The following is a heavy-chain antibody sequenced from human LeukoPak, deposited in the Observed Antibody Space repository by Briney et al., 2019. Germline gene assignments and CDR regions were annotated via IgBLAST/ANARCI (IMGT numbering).Heavy chain of an antibody. V-gene: IGHV1-2*02. CDR1: GYTFTGYY. CDR3: ARERKSNWNDAFDV. D-gene: IGHD1-1*01. Sequence: ASVKVSCKASGYTFTGYYMHWVRQAPGQGLEWMGWINPASGGTKYAQKFQGGITVTRDSSTSAVYMEFHRLTSDDTAMYYCARERKSNWNDAFDVWGQGTMVTVSS. J-gene: IGHJ3*01. CDR2: INPASGGT.